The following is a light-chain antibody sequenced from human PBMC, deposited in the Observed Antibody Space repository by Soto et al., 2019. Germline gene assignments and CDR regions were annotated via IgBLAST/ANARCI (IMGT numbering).Light chain of an antibody. J-gene: IGLJ2*01. CDR3: CSWASSDTDVI. Sequence: QSALTQPRSVSGSPGQSVTISCTGTRSDVGGYNYVSWYQQLPGKAPQVMIYDVSKRPSGVPDRFSGSKSGNTASLTISGLQAEDEADYYCCSWASSDTDVIFGGGTKLTVL. V-gene: IGLV2-11*01. CDR1: RSDVGGYNY. CDR2: DVS.